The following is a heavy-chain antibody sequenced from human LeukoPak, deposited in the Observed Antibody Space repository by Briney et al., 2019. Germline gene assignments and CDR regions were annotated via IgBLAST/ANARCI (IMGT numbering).Heavy chain of an antibody. CDR2: IYHSGST. V-gene: IGHV4-38-2*02. D-gene: IGHD1-26*01. CDR1: GYSISSGYY. CDR3: ARDIVGATRDAFDI. J-gene: IGHJ3*02. Sequence: SETLSLTCAVSGYSISSGYYWGWIRQPPGKGLEWIGSIYHSGSTYYNPSLKSRVTISVDTSKNQFSLKLSSVTAADTAVYYCARDIVGATRDAFDIWGRGTMVTVSS.